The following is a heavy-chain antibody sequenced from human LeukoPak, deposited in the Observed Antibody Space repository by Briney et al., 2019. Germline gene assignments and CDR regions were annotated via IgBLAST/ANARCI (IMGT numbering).Heavy chain of an antibody. Sequence: ASVTVSCKASGYTFTSYAMNWVRQAPGQGLEWMGWINTNTGNPTYAQGFTGRFVFSLDTSVSTAYLQISSLKAEDTAVYYCARDYGDYGGNWFDPWGQGTLVTVSS. V-gene: IGHV7-4-1*02. CDR2: INTNTGNP. CDR1: GYTFTSYA. J-gene: IGHJ5*02. D-gene: IGHD4-17*01. CDR3: ARDYGDYGGNWFDP.